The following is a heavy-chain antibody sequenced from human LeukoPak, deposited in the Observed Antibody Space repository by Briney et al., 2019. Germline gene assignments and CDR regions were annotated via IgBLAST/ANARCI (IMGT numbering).Heavy chain of an antibody. J-gene: IGHJ4*02. V-gene: IGHV4-30-4*08. Sequence: SETLSLTCTVSGGSISSGDYYWSWIRQPPGKGLEWIAYIYYSGSTYYNPSLKSRVTISVDTSRNQFSLKLNSVTAADTAVYYCASRYCSNTSCHFDYWGQGTLVTVSS. D-gene: IGHD2-2*01. CDR3: ASRYCSNTSCHFDY. CDR1: GGSISSGDYY. CDR2: IYYSGST.